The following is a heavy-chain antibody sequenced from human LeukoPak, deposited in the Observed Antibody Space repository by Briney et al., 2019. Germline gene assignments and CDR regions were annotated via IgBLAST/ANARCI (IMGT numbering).Heavy chain of an antibody. CDR2: INAGNGNT. CDR1: GYTFTSYA. D-gene: IGHD6-13*01. V-gene: IGHV1-3*01. CDR3: ARSTRAGAAAIYFDY. Sequence: GASVKVSCKASGYTFTSYAMHWVRQAPGQRLEWMGWINAGNGNTKYSRKFQGRVTITRDTSASTAYMELSSLRSEDTAVYYCARSTRAGAAAIYFDYWGQGTLVTVSS. J-gene: IGHJ4*02.